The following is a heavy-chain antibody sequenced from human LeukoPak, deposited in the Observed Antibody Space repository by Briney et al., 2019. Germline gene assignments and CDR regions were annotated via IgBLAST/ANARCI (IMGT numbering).Heavy chain of an antibody. D-gene: IGHD3-22*01. J-gene: IGHJ3*02. Sequence: GGSLRLSCAASGFTFSSYEMNWVRQAPGKGLEWVSYISSSGSTIYYADSVKGRFTISRDNAKNSLYLQMNSLRAEDTAVYYCAGYASSGPRDAFDIWGQGTMVTVSS. CDR3: AGYASSGPRDAFDI. CDR1: GFTFSSYE. CDR2: ISSSGSTI. V-gene: IGHV3-48*03.